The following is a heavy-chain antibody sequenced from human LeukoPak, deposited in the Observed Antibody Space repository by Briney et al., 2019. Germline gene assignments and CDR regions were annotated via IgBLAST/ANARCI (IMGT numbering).Heavy chain of an antibody. CDR2: INHSGST. CDR1: GGSFSGYY. V-gene: IGHV4-34*01. CDR3: ARVRGRVRAFDI. J-gene: IGHJ3*02. D-gene: IGHD1-1*01. Sequence: SETLSLTCAVYGGSFSGYYWSWIRQPPGKGLEWIGEINHSGSTNYNPSLKSRVTISVDTSKNQFSLKLSSVTAADTAVYYCARVRGRVRAFDIWGQGTMVTVSS.